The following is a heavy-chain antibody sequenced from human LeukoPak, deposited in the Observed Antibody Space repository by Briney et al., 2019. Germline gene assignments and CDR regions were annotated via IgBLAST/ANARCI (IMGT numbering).Heavy chain of an antibody. CDR2: IYHSGST. D-gene: IGHD4-17*01. J-gene: IGHJ4*02. CDR3: ARVVSTVLKYYFDY. CDR1: GYSISSGYY. Sequence: SETLSLTCTVSGYSISSGYYWGWIRQPPGKGLEWIGSIYHSGSTYYNPSLKSRVTISVDTSKNQFSLKLSSVTAADTAVYYCARVVSTVLKYYFDYWGQGTLVTVSS. V-gene: IGHV4-38-2*02.